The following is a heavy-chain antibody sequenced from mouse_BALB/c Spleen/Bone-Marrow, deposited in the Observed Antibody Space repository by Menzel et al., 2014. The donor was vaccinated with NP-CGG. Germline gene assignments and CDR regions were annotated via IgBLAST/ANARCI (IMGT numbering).Heavy chain of an antibody. CDR2: ILPGSGST. D-gene: IGHD2-14*01. V-gene: IGHV1-9*01. CDR1: GYTFSSYW. J-gene: IGHJ3*01. Sequence: QVQLKDSGAELMKPGASMKLSCKATGYTFSSYWIEWVKQRPGHGLEWIGEILPGSGSTNYNEKFKGKAIFTADTSSNTAYMQLSSLTSEDSAVYYCARRGYDGAYWGQGTLVTVSA. CDR3: ARRGYDGAY.